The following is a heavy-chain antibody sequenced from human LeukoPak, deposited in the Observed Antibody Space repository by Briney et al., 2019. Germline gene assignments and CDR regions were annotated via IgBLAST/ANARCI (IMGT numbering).Heavy chain of an antibody. CDR2: INHSGST. D-gene: IGHD2-2*01. CDR3: ARLVPSIVVVPAATFDY. Sequence: SETLSLTCAVYGGSFSGYYWSWIRQPPGKGLEWIGEINHSGSTNYNPSLKSRVTISVDTSKNQFSLKLSSVTAADTAVYYCARLVPSIVVVPAATFDYWGQGTLVTVSS. CDR1: GGSFSGYY. J-gene: IGHJ4*02. V-gene: IGHV4-34*01.